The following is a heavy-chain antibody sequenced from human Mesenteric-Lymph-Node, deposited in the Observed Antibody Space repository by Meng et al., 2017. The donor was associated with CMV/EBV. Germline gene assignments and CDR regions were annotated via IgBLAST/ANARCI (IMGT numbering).Heavy chain of an antibody. CDR3: ARGRTPTDY. J-gene: IGHJ4*02. Sequence: SETLSLTCTVSGYSISSGYYWGWIRQPPGKGLEWIGYIYYSGTTTYNPSLKSRLTISVDTSKNQFSLKLSSVTTADTAVYYCARGRTPTDYWGQGTLVTVSS. CDR1: GYSISSGYY. V-gene: IGHV4-38-2*02. CDR2: IYYSGTT.